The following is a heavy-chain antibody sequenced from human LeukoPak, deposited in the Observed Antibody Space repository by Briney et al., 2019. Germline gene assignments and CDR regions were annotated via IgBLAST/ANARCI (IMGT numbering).Heavy chain of an antibody. CDR3: ARAAYSGSYHSDY. Sequence: SETLSLTCTVSGGSISSSYYYWGWIRQPPGKGLEWIGSIYYSGSTYYNPSLKSRVTISVDTSKNQFSLKLSSATAADTAVYYCARAAYSGSYHSDYWGQGTLVTVSS. D-gene: IGHD1-26*01. CDR2: IYYSGST. J-gene: IGHJ4*02. CDR1: GGSISSSYYY. V-gene: IGHV4-39*07.